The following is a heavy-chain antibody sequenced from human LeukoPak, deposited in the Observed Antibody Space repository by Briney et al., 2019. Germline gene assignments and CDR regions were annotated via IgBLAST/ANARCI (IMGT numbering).Heavy chain of an antibody. CDR2: ISGSGGST. D-gene: IGHD3-10*01. V-gene: IGHV3-23*01. J-gene: IGHJ4*02. CDR3: AKENRLWFGEPFYSFDY. Sequence: GGSLSLSCAASGCSFSSYAMSWVRQAPGKGLEWVSGISGSGGSTYYADSVNGRFTISRDNSKYTLYLQINSLRAEDTAVYYCAKENRLWFGEPFYSFDYRGQGNLVSVSS. CDR1: GCSFSSYA.